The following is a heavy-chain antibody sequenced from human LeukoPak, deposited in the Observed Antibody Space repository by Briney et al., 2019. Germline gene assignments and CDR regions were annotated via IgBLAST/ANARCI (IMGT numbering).Heavy chain of an antibody. CDR3: ARGGGHPLDY. Sequence: PGGSLRLSCAASDFTFSSYEMNWVRQAPGKGLEWVSYISSSGTTIYYADSVKGRFTISRDYAKSSLYLQMNSLRAEDTAVYYCARGGGHPLDYWGQGTLVTVSS. V-gene: IGHV3-48*03. CDR2: ISSSGTTI. CDR1: DFTFSSYE. J-gene: IGHJ4*02. D-gene: IGHD2-15*01.